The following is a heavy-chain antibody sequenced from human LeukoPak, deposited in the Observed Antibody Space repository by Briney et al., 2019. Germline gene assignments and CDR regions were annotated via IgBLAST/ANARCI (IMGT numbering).Heavy chain of an antibody. D-gene: IGHD3-10*01. CDR2: IKHDGGQI. V-gene: IGHV3-7*01. J-gene: IGHJ4*02. Sequence: GGSLRLSCAASGFTFNNYWMSWVRQAPGKGLEWVANIKHDGGQIYCVDSLKGRFTISRDSAKNSLYLQMNSLRVEDTAVYYCARSHNLWDPKVFDYWGQGTLVTVSS. CDR3: ARSHNLWDPKVFDY. CDR1: GFTFNNYW.